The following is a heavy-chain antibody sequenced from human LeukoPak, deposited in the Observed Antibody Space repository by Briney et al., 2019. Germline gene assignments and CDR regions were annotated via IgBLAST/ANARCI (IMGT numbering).Heavy chain of an antibody. CDR1: GFTFTGCY. Sequence: ASVKVSCKASGFTFTGCYMHWVRQAPGQGLEWMGWINPNSGGTNYAQKFQGRVTMTRDTSISTAYMELSRLRSDDTAVYYCARALTMIVVVPDYWGQGTLVTVSS. CDR2: INPNSGGT. CDR3: ARALTMIVVVPDY. V-gene: IGHV1-2*02. D-gene: IGHD3-22*01. J-gene: IGHJ4*02.